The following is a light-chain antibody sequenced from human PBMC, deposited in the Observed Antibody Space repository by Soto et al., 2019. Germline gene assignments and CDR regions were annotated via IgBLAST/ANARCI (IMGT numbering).Light chain of an antibody. J-gene: IGLJ2*01. V-gene: IGLV2-8*01. Sequence: QSVLTQPPSASGSPGQSVTISCTGTSSDVGGYNYVSWYQQHPGKAPKPVIYEVSERPSVGPDRFSGSKSGNTASLTVSGLQAEYEADYYCSSYAGSNNLVVGGGTKVTVL. CDR2: EVS. CDR3: SSYAGSNNLV. CDR1: SSDVGGYNY.